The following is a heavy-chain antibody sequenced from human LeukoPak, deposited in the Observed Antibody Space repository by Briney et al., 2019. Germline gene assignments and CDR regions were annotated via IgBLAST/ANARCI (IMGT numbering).Heavy chain of an antibody. Sequence: SVKVSCKASGGTFSSYGISWVRQAPGQGLEWMGRIIPIFGTANYAQKFRGRVTITTDESTSTAYMELSSLRSEDTAVYYCGRAPGQQLVLTIWGQGTLVTVSS. CDR2: IIPIFGTA. V-gene: IGHV1-69*05. CDR1: GGTFSSYG. CDR3: GRAPGQQLVLTI. J-gene: IGHJ4*02. D-gene: IGHD6-13*01.